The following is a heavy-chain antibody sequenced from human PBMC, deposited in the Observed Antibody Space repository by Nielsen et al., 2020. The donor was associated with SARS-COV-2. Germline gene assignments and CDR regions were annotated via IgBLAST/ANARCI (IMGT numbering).Heavy chain of an antibody. CDR3: ARRKMATMGDLDY. D-gene: IGHD5-24*01. CDR1: GFTFSTYT. CDR2: ISSSSSYI. J-gene: IGHJ4*02. V-gene: IGHV3-21*01. Sequence: GESLKISCAASGFTFSTYTMNWVRQAPGKGLEWVSSISSSSSYIYYADSVKGRFTISRDNAKNSLYLQMNSLRAEDTAVYYCARRKMATMGDLDYWGQGTLVTVS.